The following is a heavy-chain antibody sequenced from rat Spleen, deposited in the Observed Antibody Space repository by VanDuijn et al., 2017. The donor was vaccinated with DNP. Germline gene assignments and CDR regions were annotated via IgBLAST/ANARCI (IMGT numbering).Heavy chain of an antibody. CDR2: ISYDGGNT. V-gene: IGHV5-25*01. J-gene: IGHJ4*01. D-gene: IGHD1-2*01. Sequence: EVQLVESGGGLVQPGRSMKLSCAASGFTFSNYYMAWVLQAPTKGLEWVASISYDGGNTYYRDSVKGRFTISRDNAKNTLYLQMNSLRSEDTATYYCASGTIAAIPYYAMDAWGQGTSVTVSS. CDR1: GFTFSNYY. CDR3: ASGTIAAIPYYAMDA.